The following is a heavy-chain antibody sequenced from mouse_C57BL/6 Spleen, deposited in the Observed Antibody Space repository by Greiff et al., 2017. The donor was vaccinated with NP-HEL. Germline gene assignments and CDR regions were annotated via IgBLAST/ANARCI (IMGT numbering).Heavy chain of an antibody. V-gene: IGHV1-53*01. CDR1: GYTFPSYW. J-gene: IGHJ1*03. CDR3: ARWYYGSSYGYFDV. Sequence: VQLQQPGTELVKPGASVKLSCKASGYTFPSYWMHWVKQRPGQGLEWIGNINPSNGGTNYNENFKSKATLTVDKSSSTAYMQLSSLTSEDSAVYYCARWYYGSSYGYFDVWGTGTTVTVSS. D-gene: IGHD1-1*01. CDR2: INPSNGGT.